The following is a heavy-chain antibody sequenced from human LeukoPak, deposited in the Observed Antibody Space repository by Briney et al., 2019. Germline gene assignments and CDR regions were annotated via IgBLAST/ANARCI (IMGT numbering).Heavy chain of an antibody. V-gene: IGHV3-23*01. Sequence: QAGGSLRLSCAASGFTFSSYAMSLVRQAPGKGLEWVSGISGSTYYAESVKGRFTISRDTSKNTLFLQMNSLRAEDTAVYFCAKAGYGGYLGGYFDYWGQGTLVTVSS. D-gene: IGHD5-12*01. CDR1: GFTFSSYA. CDR2: ISGST. CDR3: AKAGYGGYLGGYFDY. J-gene: IGHJ4*02.